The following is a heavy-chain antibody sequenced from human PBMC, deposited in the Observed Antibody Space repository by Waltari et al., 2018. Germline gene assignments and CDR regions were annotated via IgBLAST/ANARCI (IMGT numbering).Heavy chain of an antibody. CDR2: IYYSGST. J-gene: IGHJ6*02. V-gene: IGHV4-39*07. CDR1: GGSISRSSYY. CDR3: ESTDYYYYGMDV. Sequence: QLQLQESGPGLVKPSETLSLTCTVSGGSISRSSYYWGWIRQPPGKGLEWIGSIYYSGSTYYNPSLKSRVTISVDTSKNQFSLKLSSVTAADTAVYYCESTDYYYYGMDVWGQGTTVTVSS. D-gene: IGHD2-21*02.